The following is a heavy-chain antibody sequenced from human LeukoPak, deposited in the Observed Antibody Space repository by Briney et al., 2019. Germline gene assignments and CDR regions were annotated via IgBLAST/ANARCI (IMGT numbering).Heavy chain of an antibody. V-gene: IGHV3-7*01. J-gene: IGHJ6*02. D-gene: IGHD1-1*01. CDR1: GFTFSESW. CDR2: INHEGGGI. Sequence: GGSLRLSCAASGFTFSESWMTWVCQVPGQGLEWVAHINHEGGGIQYVDSVKGRFTISRDNAKGSVYLQMNSLRAEDTAIYHCATYINWVAGDVWGQGTTVIVSS. CDR3: ATYINWVAGDV.